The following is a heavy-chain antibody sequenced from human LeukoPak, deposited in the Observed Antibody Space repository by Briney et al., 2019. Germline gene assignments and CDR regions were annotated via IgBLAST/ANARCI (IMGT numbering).Heavy chain of an antibody. CDR1: RYTFTGYY. V-gene: IGHV1-2*02. D-gene: IGHD6-13*01. J-gene: IGHJ6*03. CDR2: INPNSGST. Sequence: GASVNVSCKASRYTFTGYYMHWVRQAPGQGREWMGWINPNSGSTNYAQKFQGRVTMTRDTSISTAYMELSRLRSDDTAVYYCAGAQYSSSWYFSDYYYMDVWGKGTTVTISS. CDR3: AGAQYSSSWYFSDYYYMDV.